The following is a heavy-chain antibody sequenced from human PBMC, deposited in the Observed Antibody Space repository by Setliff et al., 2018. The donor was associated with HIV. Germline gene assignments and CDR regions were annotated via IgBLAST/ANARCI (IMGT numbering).Heavy chain of an antibody. J-gene: IGHJ4*02. CDR3: ARDVARFDYDTGGYYVSHFDY. CDR1: GGSISSYY. Sequence: PSETLSLTCTVSGGSISSYYWSWIRQPAGKGLEWIGRIYTSGSTNYNPSLKSRVTIAGDTSKNQFSVRLTSVTAADTAVYFCARDVARFDYDTGGYYVSHFDYWGQGIQVTVSS. CDR2: IYTSGST. V-gene: IGHV4-4*07. D-gene: IGHD3-22*01.